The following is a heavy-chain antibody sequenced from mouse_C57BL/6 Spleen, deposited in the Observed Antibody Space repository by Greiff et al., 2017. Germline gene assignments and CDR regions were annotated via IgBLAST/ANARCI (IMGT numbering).Heavy chain of an antibody. Sequence: HVQLQQPGAELVKPGASVKLSCKASGYTFTSYWMHWVKQRPGQGLEWIGMIHPNSGSTNYNEKFKGKATLTVDKSSSTAYMQLSSLTSEDSAVYYCARSGGSSSWFAYWGQGTLVTVSA. CDR3: ARSGGSSSWFAY. V-gene: IGHV1-64*01. CDR1: GYTFTSYW. J-gene: IGHJ3*01. D-gene: IGHD1-1*01. CDR2: IHPNSGST.